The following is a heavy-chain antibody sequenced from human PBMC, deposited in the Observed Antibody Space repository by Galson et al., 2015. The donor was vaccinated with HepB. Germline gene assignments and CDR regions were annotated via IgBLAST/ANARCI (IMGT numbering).Heavy chain of an antibody. V-gene: IGHV3-23*01. J-gene: IGHJ2*01. CDR3: AKASTVTRGAWYLDL. CDR1: GFTFSSYA. Sequence: SLRLSCAASGFTFSSYAMSWVRQAPGKGLEWVSVISDNGDTTLYADSVKGRFDISRDSSKNTLSLRMNSLRVEDTAVYYCAKASTVTRGAWYLDLWGHGTLVTVSS. CDR2: ISDNGDTT. D-gene: IGHD4-17*01.